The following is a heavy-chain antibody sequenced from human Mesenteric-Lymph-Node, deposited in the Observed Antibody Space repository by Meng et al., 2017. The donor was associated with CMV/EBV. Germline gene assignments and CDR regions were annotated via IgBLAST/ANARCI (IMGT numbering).Heavy chain of an antibody. D-gene: IGHD3-22*01. V-gene: IGHV3-7*01. Sequence: GESLKISCAASGFTFSSYWMSWVRQAPGKGLEWVANIKQDGSEKYYVDSVKGRFTISRDNSKNTLYLQMNSLRAEDTAVYYCAREMDYYDSSGPSPFDYWGQGTLVTVSS. CDR1: GFTFSSYW. CDR2: IKQDGSEK. J-gene: IGHJ4*02. CDR3: AREMDYYDSSGPSPFDY.